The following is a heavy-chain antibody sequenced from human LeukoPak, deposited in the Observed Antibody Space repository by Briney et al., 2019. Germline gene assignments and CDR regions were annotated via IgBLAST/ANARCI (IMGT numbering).Heavy chain of an antibody. CDR1: GGSFSGYY. V-gene: IGHV4-34*01. J-gene: IGHJ6*03. CDR2: INHSGST. Sequence: SETLSLTCAVYGGSFSGYYWSWIRQPPGKGLEWIGEINHSGSTNYNPSLKSRVTISVDTSKNQFSLKLSSVTAADTAVYYCARGRQQPPYYYYYYYMDVWGKGTTVTVSS. D-gene: IGHD6-13*01. CDR3: ARGRQQPPYYYYYYYMDV.